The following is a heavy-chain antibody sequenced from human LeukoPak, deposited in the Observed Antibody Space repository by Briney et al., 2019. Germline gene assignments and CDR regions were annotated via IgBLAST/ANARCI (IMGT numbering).Heavy chain of an antibody. Sequence: GGSLRLSCAASGFTFSSYSMNWVRQAPGKGLEWVSSISSSSSYIYYADSVKGRFTISRDNAKNSLYLQMNSLRAEDTAVYYCASVGNYYYGSESYYNFDYWGQGTLVTVSS. J-gene: IGHJ4*02. CDR2: ISSSSSYI. CDR1: GFTFSSYS. V-gene: IGHV3-21*01. D-gene: IGHD3-10*01. CDR3: ASVGNYYYGSESYYNFDY.